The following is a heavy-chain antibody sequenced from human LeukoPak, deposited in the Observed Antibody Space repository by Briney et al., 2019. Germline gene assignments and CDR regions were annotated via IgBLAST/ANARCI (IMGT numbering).Heavy chain of an antibody. CDR1: GFTFSSYA. D-gene: IGHD3-22*01. CDR3: AKNDLYDSSGHYYFDY. Sequence: GGSLRLSCAASGFTFSSYAMSWVRQAPGKGLEWVSAISGSGGSTYYADSVKGRFTISRDNSKNTLYLQMNSLRAEDTAVYYCAKNDLYDSSGHYYFDYWGQGTLVTVSS. CDR2: ISGSGGST. J-gene: IGHJ4*02. V-gene: IGHV3-23*01.